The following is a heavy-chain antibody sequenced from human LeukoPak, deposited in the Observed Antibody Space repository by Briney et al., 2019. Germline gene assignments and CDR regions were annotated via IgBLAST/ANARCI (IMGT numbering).Heavy chain of an antibody. CDR2: ITPSDSYT. D-gene: IGHD1-14*01. J-gene: IGHJ4*02. Sequence: PGESLQISGQPSASTFTTFWISGARQLPGKGLEWMVRITPSDSYTSYSPSFRGHVTISADESSTPSNLQWSSLMASDTAMYLCATSSGNNPFDYWGEGTLVTVSS. CDR1: ASTFTTFW. V-gene: IGHV5-10-1*01. CDR3: ATSSGNNPFDY.